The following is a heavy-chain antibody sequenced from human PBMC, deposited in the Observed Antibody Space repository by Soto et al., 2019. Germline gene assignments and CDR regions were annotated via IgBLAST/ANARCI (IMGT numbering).Heavy chain of an antibody. J-gene: IGHJ3*02. Sequence: QVQLVESGGGVVQPGRSLRLSCGASGFTFSSYGMHWVRQAPGKGLEWVAVIWYDGSNKYYADSVKGRFTISRDNSKNTLYLQMNSLRAEDTAVYYCARDYYDSSGVFDIWGQGTMVTVSS. CDR1: GFTFSSYG. CDR2: IWYDGSNK. D-gene: IGHD3-22*01. CDR3: ARDYYDSSGVFDI. V-gene: IGHV3-33*01.